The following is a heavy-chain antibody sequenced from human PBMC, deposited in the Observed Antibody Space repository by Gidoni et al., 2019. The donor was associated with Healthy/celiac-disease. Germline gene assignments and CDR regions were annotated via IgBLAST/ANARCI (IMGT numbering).Heavy chain of an antibody. CDR3: AGGEQQLVFDY. D-gene: IGHD6-13*01. V-gene: IGHV3-66*02. Sequence: EVQLVESGGGWVKPGGSLRRSCAASGFTVSRNYMSWVRQGPGKGLEWVSVIYSGGSTYYADSVKGRFTISRDNSKNTLYLQMNSLRADDTAVYYCAGGEQQLVFDYWGQGTLVTVSS. J-gene: IGHJ4*02. CDR1: GFTVSRNY. CDR2: IYSGGST.